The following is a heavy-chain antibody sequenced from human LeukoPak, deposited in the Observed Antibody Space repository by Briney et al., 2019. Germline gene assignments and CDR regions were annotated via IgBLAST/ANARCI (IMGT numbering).Heavy chain of an antibody. CDR3: ARGNSGELYYYYYMDV. CDR1: GHTFTSYD. J-gene: IGHJ6*03. Sequence: GASVKVSCKASGHTFTSYDINWVRQATGQGLEWMGWMNPNSGNTGYAQKFQGRVTITRNTSISTAYMELSSLRSEDTAVYYCARGNSGELYYYYYMDVWGKGTTVTVSS. CDR2: MNPNSGNT. V-gene: IGHV1-8*03. D-gene: IGHD1-1*01.